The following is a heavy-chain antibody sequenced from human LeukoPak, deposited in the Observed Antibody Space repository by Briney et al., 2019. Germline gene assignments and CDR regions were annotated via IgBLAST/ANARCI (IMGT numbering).Heavy chain of an antibody. CDR2: VGPSGART. CDR3: AKDDAYLQYAD. Sequence: GGSLRLSYAASGFTFSHHGMNWVRRAPGKGLEWVSGVGPSGARTYYADSVKGRFTVSRDNSKNMVFLQMNSLRAEDTAMYYCAKDDAYLQYADWGQGTLVTVSS. D-gene: IGHD5-24*01. V-gene: IGHV3-23*01. J-gene: IGHJ4*02. CDR1: GFTFSHHG.